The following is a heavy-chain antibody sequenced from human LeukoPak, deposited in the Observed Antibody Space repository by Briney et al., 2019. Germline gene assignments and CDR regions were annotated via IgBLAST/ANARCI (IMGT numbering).Heavy chain of an antibody. CDR2: ISSSSDYI. CDR3: ARDSTGWQADSFDI. CDR1: GFTFSSYS. J-gene: IGHJ3*02. D-gene: IGHD2-8*02. Sequence: GGSLRLSCAASGFTFSSYSMNWVRQAPGKGLEWVSSISSSSDYIYYADSVRGRFTISRDNGKNSLYLQMNSLRVEDTAVYFCARDSTGWQADSFDIWGQGTMVTVSS. V-gene: IGHV3-21*06.